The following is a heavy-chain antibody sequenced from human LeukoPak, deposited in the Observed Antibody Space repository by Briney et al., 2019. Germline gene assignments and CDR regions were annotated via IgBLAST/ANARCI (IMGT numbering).Heavy chain of an antibody. V-gene: IGHV3-48*04. CDR1: GFTFSSYW. D-gene: IGHD4-11*01. J-gene: IGHJ3*02. CDR3: ARVLNDYSNYHDAFDI. Sequence: PGGSLRLSCAASGFTFSSYWMHWVRQAPGKGLVWVSYISSFSGTINYADSVKGRFTISRDNAKNSLYLQMNSLRAEDTAVYYCARVLNDYSNYHDAFDIWGQGTMVTVSS. CDR2: ISSFSGTI.